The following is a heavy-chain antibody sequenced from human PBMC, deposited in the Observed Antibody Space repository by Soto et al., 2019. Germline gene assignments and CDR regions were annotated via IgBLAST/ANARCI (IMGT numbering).Heavy chain of an antibody. CDR1: GFTFSSYA. J-gene: IGHJ3*02. CDR3: AKESVATNKGLNAFDI. CDR2: ISGSGGST. Sequence: EVQLLESGGGLVQPGGSLRLSCAASGFTFSSYAMSWVRQAPGKGLEWVSAISGSGGSTYYADSVKGRFTISRDNSKNTLYLQMNSLRAEDTAVYYCAKESVATNKGLNAFDIWGQGTMVTVSS. D-gene: IGHD5-12*01. V-gene: IGHV3-23*01.